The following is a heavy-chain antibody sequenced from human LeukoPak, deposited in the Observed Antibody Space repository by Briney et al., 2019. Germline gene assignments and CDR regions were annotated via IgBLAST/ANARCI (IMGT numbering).Heavy chain of an antibody. CDR2: VSYDGSNK. V-gene: IGHV3-30-3*01. Sequence: GGSLRLSCAASGFTFSNYAMHWVRQAPGKGLEWVAVVSYDGSNKYYADSVKGRFTISRDNSKTTLYLQMNSLRAEDTAVYYCARDLYDSSESAFDIWSQGTMVTVSS. D-gene: IGHD3-22*01. J-gene: IGHJ3*02. CDR3: ARDLYDSSESAFDI. CDR1: GFTFSNYA.